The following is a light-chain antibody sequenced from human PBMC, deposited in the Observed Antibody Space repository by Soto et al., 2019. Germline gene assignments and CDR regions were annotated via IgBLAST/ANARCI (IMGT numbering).Light chain of an antibody. Sequence: EIVLTQSPGTLSLSPGESATLSCTASQSVDRNYLAWYQQRPGQAPRLLIYGATSRATGIPPRFSGSGCGTEFVLTISGMEAEDFAVYYCHQFASTPRKFGQGTKVETK. J-gene: IGKJ1*01. CDR2: GAT. V-gene: IGKV3-20*01. CDR1: QSVDRNY. CDR3: HQFASTPRK.